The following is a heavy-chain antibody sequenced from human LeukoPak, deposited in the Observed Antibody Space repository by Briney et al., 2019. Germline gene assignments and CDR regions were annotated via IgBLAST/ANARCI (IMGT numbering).Heavy chain of an antibody. V-gene: IGHV4-39*01. Sequence: SQTLSLTCTVSGGSISSSSYYGGWIRQPPGKGLEWVGSIYYSGSTYYKPSLKSRVTKSVDPSKNQFSLKPLSVTTPHPAVYFCARHVGGYCSGGSCYVDYWGQGTLVTVSS. CDR2: IYYSGST. CDR3: ARHVGGYCSGGSCYVDY. J-gene: IGHJ4*02. D-gene: IGHD2-15*01. CDR1: GGSISSSSYY.